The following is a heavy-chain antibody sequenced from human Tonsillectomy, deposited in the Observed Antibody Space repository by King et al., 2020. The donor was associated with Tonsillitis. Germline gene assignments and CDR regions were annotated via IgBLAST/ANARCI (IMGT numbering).Heavy chain of an antibody. Sequence: VQLVESGGGLVKPGGSLRLSCAASGFTFSSYSMNWVRQAPGKGLEWVSSISRSSSYIYYADSVEGRFTISRDNAKNSLYLQMNSLRAEDTAVYYCARVRGTTVTTTGTYFDYWGQGTLVTVSS. CDR3: ARVRGTTVTTTGTYFDY. D-gene: IGHD4-17*01. CDR1: GFTFSSYS. J-gene: IGHJ4*02. CDR2: ISRSSSYI. V-gene: IGHV3-21*01.